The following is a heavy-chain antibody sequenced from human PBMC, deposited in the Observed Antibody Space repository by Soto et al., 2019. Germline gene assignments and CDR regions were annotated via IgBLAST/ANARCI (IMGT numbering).Heavy chain of an antibody. CDR3: ARDISSGWYYFDY. D-gene: IGHD6-19*01. V-gene: IGHV4-59*01. Sequence: PSETLSLTCTVSGGSISSYYWSWIRQPPGKGLEWIGYIYYSGSTNYNPSLKSRVTVSVDTSKNQFSLKLSSVTAADTAVYYCARDISSGWYYFDYWGQGTLVTVSS. CDR1: GGSISSYY. J-gene: IGHJ4*02. CDR2: IYYSGST.